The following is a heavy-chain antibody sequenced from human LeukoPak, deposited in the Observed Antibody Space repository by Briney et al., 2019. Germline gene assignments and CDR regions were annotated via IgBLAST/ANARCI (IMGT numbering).Heavy chain of an antibody. V-gene: IGHV4-30-2*01. CDR1: GGSISSGGYS. CDR2: IYHSGST. J-gene: IGHJ6*02. D-gene: IGHD3-22*01. Sequence: SETLSLTCAVSGGSISSGGYSWSWIRQPPGKGLEWIGYIYHSGSTYYNPSLKSRVTISVDTSKSQFSLKLSSATAADTAVYYCARDSTYYYDSSGFYYNYYGMDVWGQGTPVTVSS. CDR3: ARDSTYYYDSSGFYYNYYGMDV.